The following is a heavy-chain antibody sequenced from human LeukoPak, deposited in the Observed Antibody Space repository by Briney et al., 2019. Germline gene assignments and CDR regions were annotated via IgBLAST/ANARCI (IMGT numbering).Heavy chain of an antibody. CDR1: GYTFTSYG. Sequence: ASVKVSCKASGYTFTSYGISWVRQAPGQGVEWMGWISAYNGNTNYAQKLQGRVTMTTDTSTSTAYMELRSLRSDDTAVYYCARDKDILTGYPTGDWFDPWGQGTLVTVSS. CDR3: ARDKDILTGYPTGDWFDP. V-gene: IGHV1-18*04. CDR2: ISAYNGNT. J-gene: IGHJ5*02. D-gene: IGHD3-9*01.